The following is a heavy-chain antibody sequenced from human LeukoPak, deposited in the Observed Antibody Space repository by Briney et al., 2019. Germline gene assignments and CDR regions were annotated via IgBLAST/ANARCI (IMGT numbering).Heavy chain of an antibody. J-gene: IGHJ4*02. D-gene: IGHD3-22*01. V-gene: IGHV4-34*01. CDR3: ARWEGSSGLYYFDY. Sequence: PSETLSLTCTVSGVSISSYYWSWIRQPPGKGLEWIGEIYHSGNTNYNPSPKSRVTISVDKSKHQFSLKLRSVTAADRAVYYCARWEGSSGLYYFDYWGQGTLVTVSS. CDR1: GVSISSYY. CDR2: IYHSGNT.